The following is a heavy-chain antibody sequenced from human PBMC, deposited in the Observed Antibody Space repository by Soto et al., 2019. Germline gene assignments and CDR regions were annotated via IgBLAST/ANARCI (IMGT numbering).Heavy chain of an antibody. CDR2: MDPNSGST. D-gene: IGHD3-3*01. CDR3: ARERKFDFWRKGLDV. J-gene: IGHJ6*02. Sequence: GASVKVSCKASGYTFTTYDINWVRQAPGQGLEWLGWMDPNSGSTGYAQNFQGRITMTRXXXXNXXXMXLXXLQXEXTAVYYCARERKFDFWRKGLDVWGQGTTVTVSS. CDR1: GYTFTTYD. V-gene: IGHV1-8*01.